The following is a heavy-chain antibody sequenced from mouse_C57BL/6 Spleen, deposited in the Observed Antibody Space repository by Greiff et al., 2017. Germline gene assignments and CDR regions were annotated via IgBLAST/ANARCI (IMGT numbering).Heavy chain of an antibody. CDR1: GYTFTSYW. D-gene: IGHD2-5*01. CDR2: IHPNSGST. V-gene: IGHV1-64*01. J-gene: IGHJ4*01. CDR3: ERSGSNCREAMDY. Sequence: QVQLQQPGAELVKPGASVKLSCKASGYTFTSYWMHWVKQRPGQGLEWIGMIHPNSGSTNYNEKFKSKATLTVGKSSSTAYMQLSSLTSEDSAVYYCERSGSNCREAMDYWGQGTSVTVSA.